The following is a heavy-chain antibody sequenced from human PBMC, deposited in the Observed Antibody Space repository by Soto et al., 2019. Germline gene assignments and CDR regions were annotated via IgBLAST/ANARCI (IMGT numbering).Heavy chain of an antibody. D-gene: IGHD4-17*01. V-gene: IGHV3-30*14. CDR1: GFTFNNYA. J-gene: IGHJ6*02. Sequence: QVQLVESGGGVGQPGRSLRLSCAASGFTFNNYAMHWVRQAPGKGLDWVAVISYDGSNKNYADSVKGRFTISRDNSKNSLYNQMNSIRGDDTAVYYCARDPPLNYDYGEYYGLYVWGQGTTVTVSS. CDR2: ISYDGSNK. CDR3: ARDPPLNYDYGEYYGLYV.